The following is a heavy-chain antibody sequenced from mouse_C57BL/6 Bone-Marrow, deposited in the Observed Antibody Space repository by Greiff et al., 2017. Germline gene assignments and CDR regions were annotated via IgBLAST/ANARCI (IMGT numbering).Heavy chain of an antibody. Sequence: DVMLVESGGGLVKPGGSLKLSCAASGFTFSDYGMHWVRQAPEKGLEWVAYISSGSSTIYYADTVKGRFTISRDNAKNTLFLQMTSLRSEDTAMYYCARSGYYRAWFAYWGQGTLVTVSA. V-gene: IGHV5-17*01. CDR1: GFTFSDYG. J-gene: IGHJ3*01. D-gene: IGHD2-3*01. CDR3: ARSGYYRAWFAY. CDR2: ISSGSSTI.